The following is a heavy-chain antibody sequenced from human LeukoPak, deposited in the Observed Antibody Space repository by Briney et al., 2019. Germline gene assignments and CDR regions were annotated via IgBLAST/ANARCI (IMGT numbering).Heavy chain of an antibody. Sequence: GGSLRLSCAASGFTFSSYSMNWVRQAPGKGLEWVSSISSSSSYIYYADSVKGRFTISRDNAKNSLYLQMNSLIAEDTAVYYCASSVRYYDSSGHDAFDIWGQGTMVTVSS. CDR2: ISSSSSYI. D-gene: IGHD3-22*01. CDR3: ASSVRYYDSSGHDAFDI. V-gene: IGHV3-21*01. J-gene: IGHJ3*02. CDR1: GFTFSSYS.